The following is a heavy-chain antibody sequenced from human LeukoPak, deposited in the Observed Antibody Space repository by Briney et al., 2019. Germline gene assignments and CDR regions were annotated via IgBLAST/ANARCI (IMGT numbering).Heavy chain of an antibody. CDR3: TRDPDA. Sequence: AGGSLRLSCAASRFTVSNYYMSWVRQAPGKGLEWVSVIYNSGETFHADSVKGRFTLSRDISKNTLSLQMNSLRAEDTAVYYCTRDPDAWGQGTLVTVPS. V-gene: IGHV3-66*01. CDR1: RFTVSNYY. CDR2: IYNSGET. J-gene: IGHJ5*02.